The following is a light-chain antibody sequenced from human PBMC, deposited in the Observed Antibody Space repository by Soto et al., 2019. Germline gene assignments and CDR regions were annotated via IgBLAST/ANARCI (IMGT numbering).Light chain of an antibody. Sequence: QSVVTQPASVSGSPGQSMAISCTGTRSDVGAYNYVSWYQQHPGKAPKLMISEVTNRPSGVSDRFSGSKSGNTASLTISGLQAEDEADYYCSSFTSRFTFVFGTGTKVTVL. J-gene: IGLJ1*01. CDR3: SSFTSRFTFV. V-gene: IGLV2-14*01. CDR2: EVT. CDR1: RSDVGAYNY.